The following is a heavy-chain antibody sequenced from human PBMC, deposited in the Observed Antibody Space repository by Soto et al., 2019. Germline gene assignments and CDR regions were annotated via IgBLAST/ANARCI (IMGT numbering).Heavy chain of an antibody. D-gene: IGHD3-9*01. CDR1: GGSISSGGYY. Sequence: SETLSLTCTVSGGSISSGGYYWSWIRQHAGKGLEWIGYIYYSGSTYYNPSLKSRVTISVDTSKNQFSLKPSSVTAADTAVYYCARVPSKDILTGYKVYYFDYWGQGTLVTV. CDR2: IYYSGST. CDR3: ARVPSKDILTGYKVYYFDY. J-gene: IGHJ4*02. V-gene: IGHV4-31*03.